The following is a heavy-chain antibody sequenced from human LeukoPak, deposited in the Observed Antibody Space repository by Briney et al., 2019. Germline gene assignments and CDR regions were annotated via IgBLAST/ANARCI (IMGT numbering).Heavy chain of an antibody. CDR1: GFTFSSYA. V-gene: IGHV3-30*04. J-gene: IGHJ3*02. CDR3: AREHDEGGYSGYDDAFDI. Sequence: GRSLILSCAASGFTFSSYAMHWVRQAPGKGLEWVAVISYDGSNKYYADSVKGRFTISRDNSKNTLYLQMNSLRAEDTAVYYCAREHDEGGYSGYDDAFDIWGQGTMVTVSS. D-gene: IGHD5-12*01. CDR2: ISYDGSNK.